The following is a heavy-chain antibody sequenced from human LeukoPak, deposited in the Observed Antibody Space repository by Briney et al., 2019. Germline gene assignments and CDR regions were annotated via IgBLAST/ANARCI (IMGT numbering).Heavy chain of an antibody. CDR1: GFTFSSYW. CDR3: ARVTGDWNDVEYFDY. Sequence: QAGGSLRLSCAASGFTFSSYWMHWVRQAPGKGLVWVSRTNSDGSSTSYADSVKGRFTISRDNAKNTLYPQMNSLRAEDTAVYYCARVTGDWNDVEYFDYWGQGTLVTVSS. D-gene: IGHD1-1*01. CDR2: TNSDGSST. J-gene: IGHJ4*02. V-gene: IGHV3-74*01.